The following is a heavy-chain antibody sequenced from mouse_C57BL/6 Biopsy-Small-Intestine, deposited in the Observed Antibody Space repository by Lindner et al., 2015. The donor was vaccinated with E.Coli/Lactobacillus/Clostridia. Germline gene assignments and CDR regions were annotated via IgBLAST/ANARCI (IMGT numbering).Heavy chain of an antibody. CDR3: AREVYSFDY. J-gene: IGHJ2*01. Sequence: VQLQESGAEMVRPGASVKLSCKASGYTFTSYWMHWVKQRPGQGLEWIGRIDPSDSETHYNQKFKDKATLTVGKSSSTAYMQLNSLTSEDSAVYYCAREVYSFDYWGQGSTLTVSS. CDR2: IDPSDSET. CDR1: GYTFTSYW. V-gene: IGHV1-52*01.